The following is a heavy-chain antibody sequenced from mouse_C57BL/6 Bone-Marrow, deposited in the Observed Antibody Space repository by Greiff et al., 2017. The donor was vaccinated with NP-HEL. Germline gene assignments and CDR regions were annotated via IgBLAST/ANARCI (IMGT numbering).Heavy chain of an antibody. Sequence: EVQLQESGPGLVKPSQSLSLTCSVTGYSITSGYYWNWIRQFPGNKLEWMGYISYDGSNNYNPSLKNRISITRDTSKNQFFLKLNSVTTEDTATYYCAREGGLLLRSPWFAYWGQGTLDTVSA. D-gene: IGHD1-1*01. CDR1: GYSITSGYY. J-gene: IGHJ3*01. CDR3: AREGGLLLRSPWFAY. V-gene: IGHV3-6*01. CDR2: ISYDGSN.